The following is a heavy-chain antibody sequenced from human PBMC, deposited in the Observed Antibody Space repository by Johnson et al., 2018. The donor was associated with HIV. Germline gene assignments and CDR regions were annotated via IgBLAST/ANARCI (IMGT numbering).Heavy chain of an antibody. D-gene: IGHD5-24*01. J-gene: IGHJ3*02. V-gene: IGHV3-7*01. CDR1: GFTFSSYA. CDR2: VSADGSEK. CDR3: ARDLRWSYDAFDI. Sequence: EVQLVESGGGLVQPGGSLRLSCAASGFTFSSYAMDWVRQTPGKGLAWVSAVSADGSEKYYVDSVKGRFTISRDNAKNSLCLQMNSLRAEETAVYYCARDLRWSYDAFDIWCQGTMVTVSS.